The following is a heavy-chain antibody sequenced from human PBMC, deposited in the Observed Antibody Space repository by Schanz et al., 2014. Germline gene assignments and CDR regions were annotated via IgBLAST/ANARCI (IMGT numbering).Heavy chain of an antibody. CDR1: GYSFISHA. J-gene: IGHJ4*02. Sequence: QVQLVQSGAEVKKPGASVKVSCKASGYSFISHAIHWVRQAPGQRLEWMGWINAANGNTRYSQKFQGRVTITRDTSASTVYMELSSLRSEDTAVYYCASSGAGYSSSWDFDYWGQGTLVTVSS. V-gene: IGHV1-3*01. CDR3: ASSGAGYSSSWDFDY. D-gene: IGHD6-13*01. CDR2: INAANGNT.